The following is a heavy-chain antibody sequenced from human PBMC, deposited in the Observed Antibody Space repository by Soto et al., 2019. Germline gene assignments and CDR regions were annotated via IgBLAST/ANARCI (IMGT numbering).Heavy chain of an antibody. CDR2: IYSGGST. CDR1: GFTVSSNY. CDR3: ARDVRIFGVADDAFDI. J-gene: IGHJ3*02. D-gene: IGHD3-3*01. Sequence: PGGSLRLSCAASGFTVSSNYMSWVRQAPGKGLEWVSVIYSGGSTYYADSVKGRFAISRDNSKNTLYLQMNSLRVEDTAVYYCARDVRIFGVADDAFDIWGQGTMVTVSS. V-gene: IGHV3-66*01.